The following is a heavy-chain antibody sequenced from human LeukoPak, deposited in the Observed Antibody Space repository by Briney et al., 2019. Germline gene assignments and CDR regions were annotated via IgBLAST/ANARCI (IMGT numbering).Heavy chain of an antibody. D-gene: IGHD3-16*02. CDR2: IHRSGST. Sequence: SEALSLTCTVSLDSTTSNFWSWVRQPPGKGLEWIGEIHRSGSTNYNPSLQRRVTISIDRPKNQIALELSSVTAADTAVYYCAREIIGGFNPGAYWGQGTLVTVSS. V-gene: IGHV4-4*02. CDR3: AREIIGGFNPGAY. CDR1: LDSTTSNF. J-gene: IGHJ4*02.